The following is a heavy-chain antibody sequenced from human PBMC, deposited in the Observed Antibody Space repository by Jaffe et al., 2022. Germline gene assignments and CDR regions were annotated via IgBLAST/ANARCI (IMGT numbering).Heavy chain of an antibody. J-gene: IGHJ4*02. CDR1: GGSISSGSYY. CDR2: IYTSGST. CDR3: ASGLRILPHYFDY. V-gene: IGHV4-61*02. Sequence: QVQLQESGPGLVKPSQTLSLTCTVSGGSISSGSYYWSWIRQPAGKGLEWIGRIYTSGSTNYNPSLKSRVTISVDTSKNQFSLKLSSVTAADTAVYYCASGLRILPHYFDYWGQGTLVTVSS. D-gene: IGHD3-16*01.